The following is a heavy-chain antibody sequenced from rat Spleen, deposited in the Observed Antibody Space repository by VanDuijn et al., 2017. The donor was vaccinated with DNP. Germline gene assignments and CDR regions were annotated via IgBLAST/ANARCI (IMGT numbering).Heavy chain of an antibody. D-gene: IGHD1-11*01. J-gene: IGHJ3*01. CDR3: ARWEGINAY. CDR1: GFSVTSNS. V-gene: IGHV2-6*01. Sequence: QVQLKESGPGLVQPSQTLSLTCTVSGFSVTSNSVHWVRQPPGKGLEWIAAISNSGITYYNSALKSRLSISRDTSKSQVFLKMNILQTEDTAMYFCARWEGINAYWGQGTLVTVSS. CDR2: ISNSGIT.